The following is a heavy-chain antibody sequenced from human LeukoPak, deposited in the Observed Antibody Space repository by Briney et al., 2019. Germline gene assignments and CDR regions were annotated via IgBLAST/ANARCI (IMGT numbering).Heavy chain of an antibody. V-gene: IGHV4-30-4*01. CDR1: GGSISSGDYY. Sequence: SETLSLTCTVSGGSISSGDYYWSWIRQPSGKGLEWIGYIYYSGSTYYNPSLKSRVTISVDTSKNQFSLKLSSVTAADTAVYYCARDSSRAVVVPAATEGIYYYGMDVWGQGTTVTVSS. J-gene: IGHJ6*02. D-gene: IGHD2-2*01. CDR2: IYYSGST. CDR3: ARDSSRAVVVPAATEGIYYYGMDV.